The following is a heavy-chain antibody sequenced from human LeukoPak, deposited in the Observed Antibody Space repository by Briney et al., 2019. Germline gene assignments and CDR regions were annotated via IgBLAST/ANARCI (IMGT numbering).Heavy chain of an antibody. Sequence: ASVKVSCKASGYTFTSYGISWVQQAPAHALEWMGWISAYNGNTNYAQKLQGRVTMTTDTSTSTAYMELRSLRSDDTAVYYCARFFKRYSYGYGYWGQGTLVTVSS. V-gene: IGHV1-18*01. D-gene: IGHD5-18*01. CDR1: GYTFTSYG. CDR3: ARFFKRYSYGYGY. CDR2: ISAYNGNT. J-gene: IGHJ4*02.